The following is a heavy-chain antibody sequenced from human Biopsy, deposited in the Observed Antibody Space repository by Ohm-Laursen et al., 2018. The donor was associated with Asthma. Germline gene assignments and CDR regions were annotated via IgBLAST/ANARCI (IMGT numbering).Heavy chain of an antibody. CDR3: ARRSYNWDDIDS. V-gene: IGHV1-18*01. CDR2: TSVYNGDT. D-gene: IGHD1-1*01. J-gene: IGHJ4*02. CDR1: GYTFTRYG. Sequence: ASVKVSCKASGYTFTRYGIAWVRQAPGQGLEWVGWTSVYNGDTNSAQKLQDRVTLTTDTYTGTAYMELRSLRSDDTAVYYCARRSYNWDDIDSWSQGTLVTVSS.